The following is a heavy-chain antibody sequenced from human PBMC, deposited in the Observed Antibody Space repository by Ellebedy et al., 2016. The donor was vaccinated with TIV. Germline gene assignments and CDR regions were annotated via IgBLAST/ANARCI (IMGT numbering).Heavy chain of an antibody. CDR1: GYTFTSYH. CDR2: INPIGGST. J-gene: IGHJ4*02. Sequence: ASVKVSCKTSGYTFTSYHIHWVRQAPGQGLEWLGIINPIGGSTTYAQKFQGRVTMTRDKSTSTVYMDLSSLRSDDTAIYYCARGYGDFDYWGQGTLVTVST. CDR3: ARGYGDFDY. D-gene: IGHD4/OR15-4a*01. V-gene: IGHV1-46*01.